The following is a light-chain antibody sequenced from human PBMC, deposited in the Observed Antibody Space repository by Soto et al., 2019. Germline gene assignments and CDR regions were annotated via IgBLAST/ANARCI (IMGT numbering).Light chain of an antibody. CDR1: QSVSSY. Sequence: EIVLTQSPATLSLSPGERATLSCRASQSVSSYLAWFQQKPGQAPRLLIYDASNRATGIPARFSGSGSGTDFTLTISSLEPEDFAVYYCQHRSNWPQTFGGGTKVEIK. J-gene: IGKJ4*01. CDR2: DAS. CDR3: QHRSNWPQT. V-gene: IGKV3-11*01.